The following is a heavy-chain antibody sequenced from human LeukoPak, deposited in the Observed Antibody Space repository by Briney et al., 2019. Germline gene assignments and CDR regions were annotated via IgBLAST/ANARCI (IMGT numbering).Heavy chain of an antibody. Sequence: GGSLRLSCAASGFTFSSYDMHWARQATGKGLEWVSVIGTSGDTYYAGSVKGRFTISRENAKNSLYLQMNSLTAGDPAVYFCSRVGSSGWPNYFDSWGQGTLVTVSS. CDR1: GFTFSSYD. J-gene: IGHJ4*02. CDR2: IGTSGDT. CDR3: SRVGSSGWPNYFDS. V-gene: IGHV3-13*04. D-gene: IGHD6-19*01.